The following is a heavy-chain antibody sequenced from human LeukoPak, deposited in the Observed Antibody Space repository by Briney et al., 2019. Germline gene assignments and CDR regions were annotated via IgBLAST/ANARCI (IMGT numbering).Heavy chain of an antibody. CDR1: GFTFSSYN. CDR3: ARDNPEYFDY. D-gene: IGHD1-14*01. Sequence: QSGGSLRLSCAASGFTFSSYNMNWVRQAPGKGLEWVANIKQDGSEKYYVDSVKGRFTISRDNAKNSLYLQMNSLRAEDTAVYYCARDNPEYFDYWGQGTLVTVSS. CDR2: IKQDGSEK. J-gene: IGHJ4*02. V-gene: IGHV3-7*01.